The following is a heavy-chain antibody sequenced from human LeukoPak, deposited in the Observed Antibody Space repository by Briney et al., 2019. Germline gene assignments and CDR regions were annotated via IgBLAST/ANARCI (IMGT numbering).Heavy chain of an antibody. CDR3: AKGRGYNYGYIFGYFDY. J-gene: IGHJ4*02. CDR2: ISWNSGNI. D-gene: IGHD5-18*01. V-gene: IGHV3-9*01. Sequence: GGSLRLSCAASGSTFADYAMHWVRQTPGKGLEWVSGISWNSGNIDYADSVKGRFTISRDNAKNSLYLQMNSLRAEDTALYYCAKGRGYNYGYIFGYFDYWGQGTLVTVSS. CDR1: GSTFADYA.